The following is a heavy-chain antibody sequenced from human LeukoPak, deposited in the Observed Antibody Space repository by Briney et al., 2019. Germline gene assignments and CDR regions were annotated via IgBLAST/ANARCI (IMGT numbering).Heavy chain of an antibody. CDR2: ISSNGGST. CDR1: GFTFSSYA. V-gene: IGHV3-64*01. D-gene: IGHD3-22*01. Sequence: GGSLRLSCAASGFTFSSYAMHWVRQAPGKGLEYVSAISSNGGSTYYANFVKGRFTISRDNSKNTLYLQMGSLRAEDMAVYYCARVMNYYDSSGYSLDYWGQGTLVTVSS. CDR3: ARVMNYYDSSGYSLDY. J-gene: IGHJ4*02.